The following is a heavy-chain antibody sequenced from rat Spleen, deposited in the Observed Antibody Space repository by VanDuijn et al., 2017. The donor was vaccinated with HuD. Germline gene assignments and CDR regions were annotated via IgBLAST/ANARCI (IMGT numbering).Heavy chain of an antibody. V-gene: IGHV5-31*01. Sequence: EVQLVESGGGLVQPGRSLKLSCVVSGFTFRNYWMSWIRQAPGKGLEWVASITNTGGSIYCPGSVKGRFTISRDIAQSTLYLQMNSLRSEDTATYYCTRGNYPAITQGNWFAYWGQGTLVTVSS. J-gene: IGHJ3*01. CDR2: ITNTGGSI. CDR1: GFTFRNYW. CDR3: TRGNYPAITQGNWFAY. D-gene: IGHD1-4*01.